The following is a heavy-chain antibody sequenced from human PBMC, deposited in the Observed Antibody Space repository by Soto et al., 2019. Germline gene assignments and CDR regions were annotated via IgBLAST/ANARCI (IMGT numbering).Heavy chain of an antibody. CDR3: ARDIAAAGTSYYYYGMDV. J-gene: IGHJ6*02. D-gene: IGHD6-13*01. CDR2: IWYDGSNK. CDR1: GFTFSSYG. V-gene: IGHV3-33*01. Sequence: QVQLVESGGGVVQPGRSLRLSCAASGFTFSSYGMHWVRQAPGKGLEWVAVIWYDGSNKYYADSVKGRFTISRDNSKNTLYLQMKSLRAADTAVYYCARDIAAAGTSYYYYGMDVWGQGTTVTVSS.